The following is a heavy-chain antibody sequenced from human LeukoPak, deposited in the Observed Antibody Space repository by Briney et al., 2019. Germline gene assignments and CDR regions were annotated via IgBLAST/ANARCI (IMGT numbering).Heavy chain of an antibody. D-gene: IGHD6-19*01. J-gene: IGHJ4*02. V-gene: IGHV3-23*01. CDR1: GFTFSSYA. CDR2: ISGSGGST. CDR3: AKVPLSAGGWYEY. Sequence: PGGSLRLSCAASGFTFSSYAMSWVRQAQGKGLEWVSAISGSGGSTYYADSVKGRFTISRDNSKNTLYLQMNSLRAEDTAFYYCAKVPLSAGGWYEYWGQGTLVTVSS.